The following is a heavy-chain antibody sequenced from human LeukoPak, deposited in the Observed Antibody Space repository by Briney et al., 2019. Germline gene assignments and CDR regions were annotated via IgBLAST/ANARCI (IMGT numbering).Heavy chain of an antibody. J-gene: IGHJ4*02. CDR1: GFTFSDYY. CDR2: ISSSGNTI. Sequence: GGSLRLSCAASGFTFSDYYMSWVRQAPGKGLEWISFISSSGNTIYNADSVEGRFTISRDNAQKSLFLQMNNLRAEDTAMYYCVREAVGARRDFDFWGQGTLVTVSS. CDR3: VREAVGARRDFDF. D-gene: IGHD1-26*01. V-gene: IGHV3-11*04.